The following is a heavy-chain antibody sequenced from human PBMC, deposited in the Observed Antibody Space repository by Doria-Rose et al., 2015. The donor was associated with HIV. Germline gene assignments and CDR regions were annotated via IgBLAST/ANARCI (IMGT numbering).Heavy chain of an antibody. CDR3: ATGVTLDY. CDR1: GFTFSSHR. D-gene: IGHD3-10*01. Sequence: VQLVESGGGLVRPGGSLRLSCATSGFTFSSHRINWVRQAPGKGLECVSSISSASAYINYADSVRGRFTISRGNARNSLYLQMDSLRAEDTAIYYCATGVTLDYWGQGTLVTVSS. J-gene: IGHJ4*02. CDR2: ISSASAYI. V-gene: IGHV3-21*01.